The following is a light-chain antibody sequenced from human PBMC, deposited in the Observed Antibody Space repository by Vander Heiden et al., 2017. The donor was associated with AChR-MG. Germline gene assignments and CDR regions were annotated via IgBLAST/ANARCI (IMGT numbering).Light chain of an antibody. CDR3: QHERGYPLT. J-gene: IGKJ4*01. V-gene: IGKV1-5*03. CDR2: MAS. Sequence: DIQMTQSPSTLSASVGDRVTITCRARQTINSGLAWYQQKPGRAPKFLIYMASNLETGVPSRFSGSGSGTDYTLTISGLQPDDFATYYCQHERGYPLTFGGGTKVEIK. CDR1: QTINSG.